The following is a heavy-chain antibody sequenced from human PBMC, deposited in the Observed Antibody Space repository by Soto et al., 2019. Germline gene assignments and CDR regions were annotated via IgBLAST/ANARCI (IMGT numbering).Heavy chain of an antibody. V-gene: IGHV3-7*01. CDR1: GFPFSTFW. J-gene: IGHJ4*01. D-gene: IGHD7-27*01. CDR2: IKEDGSEK. Sequence: EVQLVESGGGLVQPGGSLRLSCVASGFPFSTFWMSWVRQAPGKGLEWVANIKEDGSEKYYVDSVKGRFTISRDNAKKSLHLQMNSLRAEDTAVYYCATGPYEYWGHGALVTVSS. CDR3: ATGPYEY.